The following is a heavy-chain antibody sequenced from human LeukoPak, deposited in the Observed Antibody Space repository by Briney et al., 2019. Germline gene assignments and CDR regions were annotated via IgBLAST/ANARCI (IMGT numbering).Heavy chain of an antibody. CDR2: MRYDGSDK. D-gene: IGHD4-17*01. V-gene: IGHV3-30*02. CDR3: AKVKSRAVTTFFDY. J-gene: IGHJ4*02. CDR1: GFTFSDYG. Sequence: SGGSLRLTCAASGFTFSDYGMHWVRQAPGKGLVWVAFMRYDGSDKYYADSVKGRFTISRDNSKNTLYLQMNSLRAEDTAVYYCAKVKSRAVTTFFDYWGQGTLVTVSS.